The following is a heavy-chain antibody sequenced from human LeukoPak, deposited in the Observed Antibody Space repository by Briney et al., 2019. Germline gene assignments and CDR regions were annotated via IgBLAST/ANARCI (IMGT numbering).Heavy chain of an antibody. CDR1: GGTFSSYA. D-gene: IGHD5-12*01. CDR2: IIPILGIA. V-gene: IGHV1-69*04. J-gene: IGHJ4*02. Sequence: ASVKVSCKASGGTFSSYAISWVRQAPGQGLEWMGRIIPILGIANYAQKFQGRVTITADKSTSTAYMELSSLRSEDTAVYYCARDKMRYSGYEDYFDYWGQGTLVTVSS. CDR3: ARDKMRYSGYEDYFDY.